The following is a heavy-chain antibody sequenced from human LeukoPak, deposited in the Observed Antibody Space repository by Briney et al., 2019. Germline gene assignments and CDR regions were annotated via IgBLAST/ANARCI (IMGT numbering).Heavy chain of an antibody. CDR3: ARMIGDDAFDI. Sequence: SETLSLTCTVSGGSISSSSYYWGWIRQPPGKGLEWIGDIYYSGSTYYNPSLKSRVTISVDTSKNQFSLKLSSVTAADTAVYYCARMIGDDAFDIWGQGTMVTVSS. CDR2: IYYSGST. CDR1: GGSISSSSYY. V-gene: IGHV4-39*01. J-gene: IGHJ3*02. D-gene: IGHD3-22*01.